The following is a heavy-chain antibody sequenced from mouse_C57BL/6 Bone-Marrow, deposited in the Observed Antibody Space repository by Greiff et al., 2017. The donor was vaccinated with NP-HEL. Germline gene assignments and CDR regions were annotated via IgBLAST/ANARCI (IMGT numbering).Heavy chain of an antibody. D-gene: IGHD2-2*01. CDR1: GYTFTDYY. CDR3: AKGGVWLRRYFDV. V-gene: IGHV1-26*01. CDR2: INPNNGGT. J-gene: IGHJ1*03. Sequence: EVQLQQSGPELVKPGASVKISCKASGYTFTDYYMNWVKQSHGKSLEWIGDINPNNGGTSYNQKFKGKATLTVDKSSSTAYMELRSLTSEDSAVYYCAKGGVWLRRYFDVWGTGTTVTVSS.